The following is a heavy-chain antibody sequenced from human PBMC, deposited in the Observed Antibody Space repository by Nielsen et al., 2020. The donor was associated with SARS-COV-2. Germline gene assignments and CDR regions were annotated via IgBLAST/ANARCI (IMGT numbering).Heavy chain of an antibody. D-gene: IGHD1-26*01. Sequence: SLKISCAASGFTFDDYAMHWVRQAPGKGLEWVSGISWNSGSIGYADSVKGRFTISRDNAKNSLYLQMNSLRAEDTALYYCVRGRRVGTTIFEYWGQGILVTVSS. J-gene: IGHJ4*02. CDR3: VRGRRVGTTIFEY. CDR1: GFTFDDYA. V-gene: IGHV3-9*01. CDR2: ISWNSGSI.